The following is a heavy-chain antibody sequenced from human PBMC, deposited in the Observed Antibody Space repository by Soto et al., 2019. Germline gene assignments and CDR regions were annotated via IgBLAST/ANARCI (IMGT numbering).Heavy chain of an antibody. D-gene: IGHD6-13*01. Sequence: GGSLRLSCVASGFTFSRHGMHWVRQAPGKGLEWVAVTWYDGNNKYYADSVKGRFTVSRDNSKNTLYLQMNSLRAEDSAVYYCARDYSSNWYYFDYWGQGSLVTVSS. CDR1: GFTFSRHG. CDR2: TWYDGNNK. J-gene: IGHJ4*02. CDR3: ARDYSSNWYYFDY. V-gene: IGHV3-33*01.